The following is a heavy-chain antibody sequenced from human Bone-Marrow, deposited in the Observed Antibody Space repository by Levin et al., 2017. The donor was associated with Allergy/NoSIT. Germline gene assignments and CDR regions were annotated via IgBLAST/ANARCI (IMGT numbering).Heavy chain of an antibody. CDR2: INPNSGDT. CDR3: ARDRGYSTSHYYFYDGMDV. Sequence: ASVKVSCKASGYTFTGYYMHWVRQAPGQGLEWMGWINPNSGDTNYSQKFQGWVTMTRNTSISTAYMELSRLGPDDTAVYYCARDRGYSTSHYYFYDGMDVWGQGTAVTVSS. CDR1: GYTFTGYY. V-gene: IGHV1-2*04. J-gene: IGHJ6*02. D-gene: IGHD5-12*01.